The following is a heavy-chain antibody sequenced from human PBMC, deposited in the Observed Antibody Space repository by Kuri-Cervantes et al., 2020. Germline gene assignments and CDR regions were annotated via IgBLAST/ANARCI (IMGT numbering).Heavy chain of an antibody. Sequence: GGSLRLSCAASGFTFSSYAMSWVRQAPGKGLEWVSAISGSGGGAYYADSVKGRFTISRDNSKNTLYVQMNSLRAEDTAVYYCARYEGAAARRIYYYYMDVWGKGTTVTVSS. V-gene: IGHV3-23*01. CDR2: ISGSGGGA. CDR1: GFTFSSYA. CDR3: ARYEGAAARRIYYYYMDV. D-gene: IGHD1-26*01. J-gene: IGHJ6*03.